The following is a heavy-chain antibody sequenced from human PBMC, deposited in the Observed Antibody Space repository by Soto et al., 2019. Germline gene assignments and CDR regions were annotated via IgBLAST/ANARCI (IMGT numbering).Heavy chain of an antibody. CDR1: GYTFTSYG. J-gene: IGHJ5*02. Sequence: ASLKVSCKASGYTFTSYGIHWVRQAPGQRLEWMGWINAANGDTKYSPKFQGRVTITRDTSASTAYMELSSLRSEDTAVYYCVRRHVSATGIDWFDPWGQGTMCTVSS. CDR2: INAANGDT. CDR3: VRRHVSATGIDWFDP. D-gene: IGHD6-13*01. V-gene: IGHV1-3*01.